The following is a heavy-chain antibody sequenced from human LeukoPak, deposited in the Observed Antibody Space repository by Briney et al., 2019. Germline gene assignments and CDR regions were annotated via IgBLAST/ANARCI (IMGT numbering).Heavy chain of an antibody. V-gene: IGHV3-7*01. Sequence: PGGSLRLSCAASGFTLRSYWMAWVRQAPGKGLEWVANIKGDESARHQADSVKGRFTISRDNTRNSLYLQMTNLRGDDTAVYYCARDVVGSLDYWGQGTLVTVSS. CDR1: GFTLRSYW. CDR3: ARDVVGSLDY. CDR2: IKGDESAR. J-gene: IGHJ4*02. D-gene: IGHD1-26*01.